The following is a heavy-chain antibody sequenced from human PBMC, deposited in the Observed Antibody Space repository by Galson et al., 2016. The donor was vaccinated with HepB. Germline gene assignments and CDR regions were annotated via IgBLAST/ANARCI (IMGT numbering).Heavy chain of an antibody. V-gene: IGHV1-18*01. J-gene: IGHJ4*02. D-gene: IGHD3-3*01. Sequence: SVKVSCKATAYNSATFGITWVRQAPGQGLEWMGWVSAHHGHTSFAQKFQDRVTMTTDTSTSTAYMELRSLRSDDTAIYYGAAAPVLDFWIGYSYYWGQGTLFTVSS. CDR2: VSAHHGHT. CDR1: AYNSATFG. CDR3: AAAPVLDFWIGYSYY.